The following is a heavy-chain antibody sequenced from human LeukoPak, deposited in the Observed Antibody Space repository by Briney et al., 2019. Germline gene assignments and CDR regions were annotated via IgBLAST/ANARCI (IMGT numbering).Heavy chain of an antibody. CDR2: ISSSSRTI. CDR3: AREYGALDI. Sequence: GGSLRLSCAASGFTFSTFSMNWVRQAPGKGLEWVSHISSSSRTIHYADSVKGRFTISRDNAKNSLYLQMNSLRDEDAAVYYCAREYGALDIWGQGTMVTGSS. V-gene: IGHV3-48*02. J-gene: IGHJ3*02. CDR1: GFTFSTFS. D-gene: IGHD4-17*01.